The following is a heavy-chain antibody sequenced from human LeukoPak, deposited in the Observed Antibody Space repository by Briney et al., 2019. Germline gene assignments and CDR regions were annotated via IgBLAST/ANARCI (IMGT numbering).Heavy chain of an antibody. D-gene: IGHD3-9*01. CDR2: ISYDGSNK. CDR1: GFTFSSYA. CDR3: ARGPDILTGYYKCYFDY. J-gene: IGHJ4*02. Sequence: GGSLRLSCAASGFTFSSYAMHWVRQAPGKGLEWVAVISYDGSNKYYADSVKGRFTISRDNSKNTLYLQMNSLRAEDTAVYYCARGPDILTGYYKCYFDYWGQGTLVTVSS. V-gene: IGHV3-30-3*01.